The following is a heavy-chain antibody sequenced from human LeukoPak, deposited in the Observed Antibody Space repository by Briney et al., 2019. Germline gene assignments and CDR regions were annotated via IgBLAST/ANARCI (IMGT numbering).Heavy chain of an antibody. D-gene: IGHD2/OR15-2a*01. CDR2: INPDSGGT. Sequence: GASVNVSCKASGYSFTDYYIHWVRQAPGQGLEWMGWINPDSGGTIYAQKFQGRVTMTRDTSISTAYMELSRLRFDDTAVYYCARGLGHCNSINCRILWGQGTLVTVSS. J-gene: IGHJ4*02. CDR1: GYSFTDYY. CDR3: ARGLGHCNSINCRIL. V-gene: IGHV1-2*02.